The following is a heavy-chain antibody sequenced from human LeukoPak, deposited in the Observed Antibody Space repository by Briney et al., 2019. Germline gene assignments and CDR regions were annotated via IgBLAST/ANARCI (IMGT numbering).Heavy chain of an antibody. Sequence: GGSLRLSCAASGFTFSSYSMNWVRQAPGKGLEWVAVISYDGSNKYYADSVKGRFTISRDNSKNTLYLQMNSLRAEDTAVYYCARDCPYSSSWTYYYHYYMDVWGKGTTVTVSS. CDR1: GFTFSSYS. J-gene: IGHJ6*03. CDR3: ARDCPYSSSWTYYYHYYMDV. CDR2: ISYDGSNK. V-gene: IGHV3-30*03. D-gene: IGHD6-13*01.